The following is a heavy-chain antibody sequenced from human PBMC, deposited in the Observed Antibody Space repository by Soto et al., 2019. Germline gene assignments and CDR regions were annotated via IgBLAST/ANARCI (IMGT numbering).Heavy chain of an antibody. Sequence: EVQLVESGGGLVQPGGSLRLSCAASGFTVSSHYMSWVRQAPGKGLEWVSVIYSGGSTYYADSVKGRFTISRDNSKNTLYLQMNSLRAEDTAVYYCARGTSRRTVTTDYWGQGTLVTVSS. CDR2: IYSGGST. V-gene: IGHV3-66*01. J-gene: IGHJ4*02. CDR1: GFTVSSHY. D-gene: IGHD4-17*01. CDR3: ARGTSRRTVTTDY.